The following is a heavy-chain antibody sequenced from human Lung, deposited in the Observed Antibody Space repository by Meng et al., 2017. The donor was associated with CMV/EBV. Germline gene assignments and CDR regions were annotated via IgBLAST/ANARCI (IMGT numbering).Heavy chain of an antibody. J-gene: IGHJ5*02. Sequence: FTGYYMHWVRQAPGQGLEWMGRINPNSGGTNYVQKFQGRVTTTRDTSISTAYMELSRLRSDDTAVYYCARDLGYSSGWSGGGNWFDPWGQGTLVTVSS. CDR2: INPNSGGT. CDR3: ARDLGYSSGWSGGGNWFDP. D-gene: IGHD6-19*01. V-gene: IGHV1-2*06. CDR1: FTGYY.